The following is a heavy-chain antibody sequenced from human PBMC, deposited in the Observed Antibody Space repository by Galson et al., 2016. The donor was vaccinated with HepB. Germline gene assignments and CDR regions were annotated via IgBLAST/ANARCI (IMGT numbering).Heavy chain of an antibody. V-gene: IGHV5-51*01. CDR2: IYPGDSDT. CDR1: GYTFTNYW. CDR3: ARHEGSSTDTFDI. Sequence: SGAEVKKTGESLKISCKASGYTFTNYWIGWVRQLPGKGLEWMGIIYPGDSDTRDRPSFQGQVTMSADTSITTAYLQWSSLKASDTAMYYCARHEGSSTDTFDIWGQGTMVTVSS. J-gene: IGHJ3*02. D-gene: IGHD2-2*01.